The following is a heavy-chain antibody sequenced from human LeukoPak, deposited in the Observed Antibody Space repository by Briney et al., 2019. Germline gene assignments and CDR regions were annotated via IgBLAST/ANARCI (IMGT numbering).Heavy chain of an antibody. CDR1: GFTFSSYS. Sequence: GGSLRLSCAAPGFTFSSYSMNWVRQAPGKGLEWVSSISSSSSYIYYADSVKGRFTISRDNAKNSLYLQMNSLRAEDTAVYYCARAARGSPDAFDIWGQGTMVTVSS. J-gene: IGHJ3*02. CDR2: ISSSSSYI. V-gene: IGHV3-21*01. D-gene: IGHD3-10*01. CDR3: ARAARGSPDAFDI.